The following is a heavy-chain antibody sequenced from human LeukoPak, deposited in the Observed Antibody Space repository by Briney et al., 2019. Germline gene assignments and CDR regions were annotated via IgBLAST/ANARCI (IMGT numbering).Heavy chain of an antibody. D-gene: IGHD5-18*01. V-gene: IGHV1-18*01. CDR2: ISAYNGNT. J-gene: IGHJ6*03. CDR1: GYTFTSYG. Sequence: ASVKVSCKASGYTFTSYGISWVRQAPGQGLEWMGWISAYNGNTNYAQKLQGRVTMTTDTSTSTAYMELRSLRSDDTAVYYCARDGRYSYGANLTYYYYYMDVWGKGTTVTVSS. CDR3: ARDGRYSYGANLTYYYYYMDV.